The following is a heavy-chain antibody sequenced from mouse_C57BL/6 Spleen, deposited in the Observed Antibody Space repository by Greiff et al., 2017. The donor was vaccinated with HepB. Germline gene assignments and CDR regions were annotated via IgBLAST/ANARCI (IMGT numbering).Heavy chain of an antibody. Sequence: VQLVESGPGLVQPSQSLSITCTVSGFSLTSYGVHWVRQSPGKGLEWLGVIWSGGSTDYNAAFISRLSISKDNSKSQVFFKMNSLQADDTAIYYCARNDYYDYDYYAMDYWGQGTSVTVSS. CDR1: GFSLTSYG. CDR2: IWSGGST. CDR3: ARNDYYDYDYYAMDY. V-gene: IGHV2-2*01. D-gene: IGHD2-4*01. J-gene: IGHJ4*01.